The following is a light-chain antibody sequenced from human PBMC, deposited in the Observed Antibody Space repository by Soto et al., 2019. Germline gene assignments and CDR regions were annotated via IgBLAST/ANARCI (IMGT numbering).Light chain of an antibody. CDR2: EGS. J-gene: IGLJ1*01. V-gene: IGLV2-23*01. CDR3: CSYAGSTTYV. Sequence: QSVLTQPASVAGSPGQSITISCTGTSSDVGSYDLVSWYQHHPGKAPKLIIYEGSERPSGVSNRFSGSKSGNTASLRISGLQAEDEADYYCCSYAGSTTYVFGAETKVTVL. CDR1: SSDVGSYDL.